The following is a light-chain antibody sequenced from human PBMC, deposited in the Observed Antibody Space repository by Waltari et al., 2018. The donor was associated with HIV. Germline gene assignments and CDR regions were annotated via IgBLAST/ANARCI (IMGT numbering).Light chain of an antibody. CDR3: QQLGT. CDR2: AAS. Sequence: DIQLTQSPSSLSASVGDRVTVTCRASEGINNYLAWYQQKPGTAPKLLVYAASTLQNGVPSRFSGRGSGTEFTLTIDSLQPEDFATYYCQQLGTFGPGTTVDIK. CDR1: EGINNY. J-gene: IGKJ3*01. V-gene: IGKV1-9*01.